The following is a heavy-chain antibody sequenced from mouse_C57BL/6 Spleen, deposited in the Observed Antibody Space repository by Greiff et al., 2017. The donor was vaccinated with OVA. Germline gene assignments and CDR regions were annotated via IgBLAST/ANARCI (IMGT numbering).Heavy chain of an antibody. J-gene: IGHJ4*01. CDR3: TKLCLYYAMDY. D-gene: IGHD4-1*01. CDR1: GFTFSNYW. CDR2: IRLKSDNYAT. V-gene: IGHV6-3*01. Sequence: EVKVEESGGGLVQPGGSMKLSCVASGFTFSNYWMNWVRQSPEKGLEWVAQIRLKSDNYATHYAESVKGRFTISRDDSKSSVYLQMNNLRAEDTGIYYCTKLCLYYAMDYWGQGTSVTVSS.